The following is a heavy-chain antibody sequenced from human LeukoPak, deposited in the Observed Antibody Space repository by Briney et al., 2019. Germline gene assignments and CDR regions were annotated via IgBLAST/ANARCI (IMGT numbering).Heavy chain of an antibody. V-gene: IGHV4-39*01. CDR2: IYHSGST. CDR3: ARHDPVGYYQHGMDV. J-gene: IGHJ6*02. Sequence: PSETLSLTCTVSGGSISSSSYYWGWIRQPPRKGLEWSGSIYHSGSTYYNPSLKSRVTMSVDTSKNQFSLKLSSVTAADTAVYYCARHDPVGYYQHGMDVWGQGTTVTVSS. D-gene: IGHD2-15*01. CDR1: GGSISSSSYY.